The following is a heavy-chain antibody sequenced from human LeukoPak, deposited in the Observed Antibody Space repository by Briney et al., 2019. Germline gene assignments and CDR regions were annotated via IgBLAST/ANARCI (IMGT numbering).Heavy chain of an antibody. D-gene: IGHD3-10*01. Sequence: SETLSLTCTVSGYSINSDYYWGWIREPPGKGLEWIGSINHSGRTYYNPSLKSRVTISVDTSKNQFSLKLNSVTAADTAVYYCARGPRFGELLWHWFDPWGQGTLVTVSS. CDR1: GYSINSDYY. CDR2: INHSGRT. V-gene: IGHV4-38-2*02. J-gene: IGHJ5*02. CDR3: ARGPRFGELLWHWFDP.